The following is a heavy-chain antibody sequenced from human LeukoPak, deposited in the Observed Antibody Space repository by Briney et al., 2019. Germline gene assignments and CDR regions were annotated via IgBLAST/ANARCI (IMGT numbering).Heavy chain of an antibody. CDR2: ISAYNGDT. J-gene: IGHJ4*02. D-gene: IGHD3-22*01. V-gene: IGHV1-18*01. CDR3: AREGVTMIVVAETGHDS. Sequence: GASVKVSCKASGYTYTSYGISWVRQAPGQALEWMGWISAYNGDTNYAQKLQGRATMTPDTSASTAYMELRSLRSDDTAVSYCAREGVTMIVVAETGHDSWGQGTLVTVSS. CDR1: GYTYTSYG.